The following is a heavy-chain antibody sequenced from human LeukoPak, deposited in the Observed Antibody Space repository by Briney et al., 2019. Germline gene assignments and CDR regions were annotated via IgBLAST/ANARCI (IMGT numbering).Heavy chain of an antibody. Sequence: GESLKISCKGSGYTFTSYAMNWVRQAPGQGLEWMGWINTNTGNPTYAQGFTGRFVFSLDTSVSTAYLQISSLKAEDTAVYYCARTSHSSSWYRDFQHWGQGTLVTVSS. V-gene: IGHV7-4-1*02. D-gene: IGHD6-13*01. CDR3: ARTSHSSSWYRDFQH. J-gene: IGHJ1*01. CDR1: GYTFTSYA. CDR2: INTNTGNP.